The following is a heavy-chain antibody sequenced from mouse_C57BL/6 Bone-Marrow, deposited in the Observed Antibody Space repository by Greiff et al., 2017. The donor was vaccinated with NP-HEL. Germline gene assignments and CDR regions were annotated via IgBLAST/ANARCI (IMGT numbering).Heavy chain of an antibody. Sequence: VQLQQSGPELVKPGASVKISCKASGYAFSSSWMNWVKQRPGKGLEWSGRIYPGDGDTNYNGKFKGKGTLTADKSSRTAYMQLSSLTSEDSAVYFCARYDGYSTGAMDYWGQGTSVTVSS. CDR3: ARYDGYSTGAMDY. D-gene: IGHD2-3*01. CDR2: IYPGDGDT. V-gene: IGHV1-82*01. J-gene: IGHJ4*01. CDR1: GYAFSSSW.